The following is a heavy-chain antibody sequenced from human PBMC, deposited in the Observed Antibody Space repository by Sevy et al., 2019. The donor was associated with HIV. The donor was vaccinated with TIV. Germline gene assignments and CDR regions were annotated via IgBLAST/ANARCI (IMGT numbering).Heavy chain of an antibody. J-gene: IGHJ5*02. D-gene: IGHD3-10*01. CDR3: ARVRDYGSGSFSPWFGP. CDR1: GDSVTTGY. CDR2: VYDIGRT. Sequence: SETLSLTCTVSGDSVTTGYWSWIRQPPGKGPEWIGYVYDIGRTAYSPSLKSRVTISLDTTKNQFSLQLNSITAADTAVYYCARVRDYGSGSFSPWFGPWGQGTLVTVSS. V-gene: IGHV4-59*02.